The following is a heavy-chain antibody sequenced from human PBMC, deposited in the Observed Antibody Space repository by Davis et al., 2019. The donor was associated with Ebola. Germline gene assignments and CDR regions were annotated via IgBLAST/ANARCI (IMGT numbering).Heavy chain of an antibody. D-gene: IGHD6-13*01. CDR1: GFTFSSYS. Sequence: PGGSLRLSCAASGFTFSSYSMNWVRQAPGKGLEWVSYISSSSSTIYYADSVKGRFTISRDNAKNSLYLQMNSLRAEDTAVYYCARVLAAFDYWGQGTLVTVSS. CDR3: ARVLAAFDY. J-gene: IGHJ4*02. V-gene: IGHV3-48*04. CDR2: ISSSSSTI.